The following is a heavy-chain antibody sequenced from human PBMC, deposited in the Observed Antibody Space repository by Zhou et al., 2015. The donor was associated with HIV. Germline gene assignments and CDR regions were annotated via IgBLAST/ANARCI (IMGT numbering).Heavy chain of an antibody. Sequence: QVQLVQSGTEVKKPGSSVKVSCKSSGGSFNTYELSWVRQAPGRGLEWVGKIVPLFGTTTYAQRFPGRVAITADDSTGIVYMQLLRLTFEDTAIIYCARSFYDRDGYYPDFWGQGTLVTVSS. CDR3: ARSFYDRDGYYPDF. D-gene: IGHD3-22*01. J-gene: IGHJ4*02. V-gene: IGHV1-69*18. CDR2: IVPLFGTT. CDR1: GGSFNTYE.